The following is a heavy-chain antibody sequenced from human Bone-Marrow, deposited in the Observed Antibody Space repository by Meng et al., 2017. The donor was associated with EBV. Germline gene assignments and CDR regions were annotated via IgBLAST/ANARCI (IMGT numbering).Heavy chain of an antibody. J-gene: IGHJ4*02. D-gene: IGHD6-13*01. CDR2: ISSSSSYI. CDR3: ARDSSSWSYFDY. V-gene: IGHV3-21*01. Sequence: EWQLVGSGGALVKPGWALRLPGPAPGFTFSSYSMNWVRQAPGKGLEWVSSISSSSSYIYYADSVKGRFTISRDNAKNSLYLQMNSLRAEDTAVYYCARDSSSWSYFDYWGQGTLVTVSS. CDR1: GFTFSSYS.